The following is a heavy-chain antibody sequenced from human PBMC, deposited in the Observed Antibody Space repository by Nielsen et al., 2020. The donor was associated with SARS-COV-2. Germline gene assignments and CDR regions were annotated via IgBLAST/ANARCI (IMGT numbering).Heavy chain of an antibody. CDR1: GDSISSLRYY. CDR2: IYYSGST. Sequence: SENLSLTCTVSGDSISSLRYYWTWIRQPAGKGLERIGYIYYSGSTNYNPSLKSRVTISVDTSKNQFSLKLSSVTAADTAVYYCARDSCSGGSCFYYYYGMDVWGQGTTVTVSS. CDR3: ARDSCSGGSCFYYYYGMDV. J-gene: IGHJ6*02. D-gene: IGHD2-15*01. V-gene: IGHV4-61*10.